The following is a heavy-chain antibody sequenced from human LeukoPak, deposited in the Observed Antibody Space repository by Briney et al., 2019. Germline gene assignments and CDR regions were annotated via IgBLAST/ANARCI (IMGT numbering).Heavy chain of an antibody. CDR1: GYSISSGYY. CDR3: ARDGYCSSTSCYRFTPNWFDP. CDR2: IYHSGST. D-gene: IGHD2-2*03. Sequence: PSETLSLTCALSGYSISSGYYWGWIRQPPGKGLEWIGSIYHSGSTYYNPSLKSRVTISVDTSKNQFSLKLSSVTAADTAVYYCARDGYCSSTSCYRFTPNWFDPWGQGTLVTVSS. V-gene: IGHV4-38-2*02. J-gene: IGHJ5*02.